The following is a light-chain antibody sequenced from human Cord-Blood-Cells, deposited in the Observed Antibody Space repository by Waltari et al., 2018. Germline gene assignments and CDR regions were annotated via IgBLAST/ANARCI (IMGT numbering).Light chain of an antibody. Sequence: QSPDSLAVSLGERATINCKSSQSVLYSSNNKNYLAWYQQKPGQPPKLLIYWASTRESGVPDRFSGSGSGTDFTLTISSLQAEDVAVYYCQQYYSTPTFGGGTKVEIK. V-gene: IGKV4-1*01. CDR2: WAS. J-gene: IGKJ4*01. CDR1: QSVLYSSNNKNY. CDR3: QQYYSTPT.